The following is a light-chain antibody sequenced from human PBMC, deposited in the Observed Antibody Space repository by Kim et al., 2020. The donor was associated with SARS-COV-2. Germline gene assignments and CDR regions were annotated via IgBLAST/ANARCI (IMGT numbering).Light chain of an antibody. CDR1: QSVRSNY. Sequence: SPGERATLSCRASQSVRSNYLAWYQQKPGQAPRLLIYGASTRAAGIPDRFSGSGSGTDFTLTISRLEPEDSAVYYCQQFGSSPLYIFGQGTKLEI. CDR2: GAS. J-gene: IGKJ2*01. CDR3: QQFGSSPLYI. V-gene: IGKV3-20*01.